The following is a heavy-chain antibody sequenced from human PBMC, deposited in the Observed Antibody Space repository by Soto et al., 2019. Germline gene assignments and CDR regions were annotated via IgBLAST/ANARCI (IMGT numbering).Heavy chain of an antibody. CDR2: IGTAGDT. CDR3: ARLKREYYDFWSGSRTYAFDI. D-gene: IGHD3-3*01. V-gene: IGHV3-13*01. J-gene: IGHJ3*02. CDR1: GFTFSSYD. Sequence: GGSLRLSCAASGFTFSSYDMHWVRQATGKGLEWVSAIGTAGDTYYPGSVKGRFTISRENAKNSLYLQMNSLRAGDTAVYYCARLKREYYDFWSGSRTYAFDIWGQGTMVTVSS.